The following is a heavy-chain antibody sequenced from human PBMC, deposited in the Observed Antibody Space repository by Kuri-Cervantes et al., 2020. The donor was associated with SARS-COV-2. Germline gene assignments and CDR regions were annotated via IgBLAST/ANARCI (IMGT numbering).Heavy chain of an antibody. CDR1: GFTFSSYA. CDR3: ARDLTITIFGERIYYYYYGMDV. CDR2: ISYDGSNK. Sequence: GESLKISCAASGFTFSSYAMHWVRQAPGKGLEWVAVISYDGSNKYYADSVKGRLNISRDNAKNSLYLQMNSLRAEDTAVYYCARDLTITIFGERIYYYYYGMDVWGQGTTVTVSS. D-gene: IGHD3-3*01. V-gene: IGHV3-30-3*01. J-gene: IGHJ6*02.